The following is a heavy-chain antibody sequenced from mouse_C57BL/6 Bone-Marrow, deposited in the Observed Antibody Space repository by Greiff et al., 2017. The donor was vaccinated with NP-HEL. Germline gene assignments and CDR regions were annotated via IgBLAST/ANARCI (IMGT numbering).Heavy chain of an antibody. CDR3: ARSYGSSPAWFAY. Sequence: VQLQQSGPELVKPGASVKISCKASGYTFTDYYINWVKQRPGQGLEWIGWIFPGSGSTYYNEKFKGKATLTVDKSSSTAYMLLSSLTSEDSAVYFCARSYGSSPAWFAYWGQGTLVTVSA. CDR2: IFPGSGST. J-gene: IGHJ3*01. D-gene: IGHD1-1*01. V-gene: IGHV1-75*01. CDR1: GYTFTDYY.